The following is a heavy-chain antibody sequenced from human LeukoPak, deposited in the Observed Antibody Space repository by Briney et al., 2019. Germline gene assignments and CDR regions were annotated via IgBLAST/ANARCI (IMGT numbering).Heavy chain of an antibody. D-gene: IGHD3-9*01. CDR3: ARSYYDVLTGSQSGFDI. J-gene: IGHJ3*02. V-gene: IGHV4-39*07. Sequence: PSETLSLTCTVSGGSISSSSYYWGWIRQPPGKGLEWIGSIYYSGSTYYNPSLKSRVTISVDTSKNQFSLKLSSVTAADTAVYYCARSYYDVLTGSQSGFDIWGQGTMVTVSS. CDR2: IYYSGST. CDR1: GGSISSSSYY.